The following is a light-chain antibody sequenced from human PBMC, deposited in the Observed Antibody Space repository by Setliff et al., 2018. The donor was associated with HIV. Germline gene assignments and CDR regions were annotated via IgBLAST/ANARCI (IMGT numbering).Light chain of an antibody. CDR3: SSYAGSNNQV. V-gene: IGLV2-8*01. CDR1: SSDVGGYNY. CDR2: EVS. J-gene: IGLJ2*01. Sequence: SVLTQPPSASGSPGQSVTISCTGTSSDVGGYNYVSWYQQHPGKAPKLMIYEVSKRPSGVPDRFSGSKSGNTASLTVSGLQAEDEADYYCSSYAGSNNQVFGGGTKVTVL.